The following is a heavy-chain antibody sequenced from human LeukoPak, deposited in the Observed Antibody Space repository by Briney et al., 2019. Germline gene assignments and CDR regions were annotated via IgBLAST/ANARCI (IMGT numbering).Heavy chain of an antibody. D-gene: IGHD2-15*01. CDR3: ARGGASELYYFDY. CDR2: IYDGGNT. J-gene: IGHJ4*02. Sequence: PGGSLRLSCAASGFTVSNKYMSWVRQAPGKGLECVSVIYDGGNTYYADSVKGRFTISRDNSKNTLYLQVNSLRAGDTAVYYCARGGASELYYFDYWGQGTLVTVSS. V-gene: IGHV3-53*01. CDR1: GFTVSNKY.